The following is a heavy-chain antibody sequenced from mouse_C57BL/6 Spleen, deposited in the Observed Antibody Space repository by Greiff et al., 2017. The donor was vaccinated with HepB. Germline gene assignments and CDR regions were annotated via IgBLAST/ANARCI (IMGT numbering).Heavy chain of an antibody. CDR1: GFNIKDDY. V-gene: IGHV14-4*01. Sequence: VQLQQSGAELVRPGASVKLSCTASGFNIKDDYMHWVKQRPEQGLEWIGWIDPENGDTEYASKFQGKATITADTSSNTAYLQLSSLTSEDTAVYYCTMIRGYFDVWGTGTTVSVSS. CDR2: IDPENGDT. J-gene: IGHJ1*03. D-gene: IGHD2-4*01. CDR3: TMIRGYFDV.